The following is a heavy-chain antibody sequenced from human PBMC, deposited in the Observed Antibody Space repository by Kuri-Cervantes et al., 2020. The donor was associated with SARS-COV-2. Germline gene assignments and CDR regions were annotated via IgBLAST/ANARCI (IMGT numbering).Heavy chain of an antibody. J-gene: IGHJ6*03. D-gene: IGHD3-16*01. CDR1: GFTFSSYA. CDR2: ISYDGSNK. V-gene: IGHV3-30*04. Sequence: GESLKISCAASGFTFSSYAMHWVRQAPGKGLEWVAVISYDGSNKYYADSVKGRFTISRDNSKNTLYLQMNSLRAEDTAVYYCARDGGGYMDVWGKGTTGTVSS. CDR3: ARDGGGYMDV.